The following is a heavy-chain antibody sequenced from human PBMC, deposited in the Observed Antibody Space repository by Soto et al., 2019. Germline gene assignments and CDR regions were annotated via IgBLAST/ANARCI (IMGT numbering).Heavy chain of an antibody. CDR1: GCCFTSYW. Sequence: GVPLRISCKGSGCCFTSYWIGWVRQITGKGLEWMRIIYPGDSDTRYSPSFQGQVTISADKSISTAYLQWSSLKASDTAMYYCARQSLYYYFWSGYQYYYYYYMDVWGKGTTVTVSS. J-gene: IGHJ6*03. D-gene: IGHD3-3*01. CDR2: IYPGDSDT. V-gene: IGHV5-51*01. CDR3: ARQSLYYYFWSGYQYYYYYYMDV.